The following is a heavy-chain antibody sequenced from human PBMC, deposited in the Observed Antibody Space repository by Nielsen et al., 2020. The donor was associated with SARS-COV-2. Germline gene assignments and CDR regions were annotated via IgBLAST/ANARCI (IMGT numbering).Heavy chain of an antibody. J-gene: IGHJ4*02. CDR3: ARGTIAVAGTDY. D-gene: IGHD6-19*01. V-gene: IGHV3-23*01. CDR2: ISGSGSRT. Sequence: GGSLRLSCAASGFTFRSYAMSWVRQAPGKGLEWVSAISGSGSRTYYADSVKGRFTISRDNSQNTLYLQMNSLRAEDTAVYYCARGTIAVAGTDYWGQGTLVTVSS. CDR1: GFTFRSYA.